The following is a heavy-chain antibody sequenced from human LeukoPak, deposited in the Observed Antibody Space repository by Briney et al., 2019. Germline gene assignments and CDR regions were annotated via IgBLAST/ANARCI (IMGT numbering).Heavy chain of an antibody. Sequence: ASVKVSCKASGYTFTGYYMHWVRQAPGQGPEWMGWINPNSGGTNYAQKFQGRVTMTRDTSISTAYMELSRLRSDDTAVYYCARIPLYYYDSSGYSPIFDYWGQGTLVTVSS. CDR1: GYTFTGYY. CDR3: ARIPLYYYDSSGYSPIFDY. V-gene: IGHV1-2*02. CDR2: INPNSGGT. J-gene: IGHJ4*02. D-gene: IGHD3-22*01.